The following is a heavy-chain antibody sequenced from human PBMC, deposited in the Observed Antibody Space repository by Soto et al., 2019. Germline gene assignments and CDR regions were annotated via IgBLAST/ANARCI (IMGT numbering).Heavy chain of an antibody. V-gene: IGHV3-23*01. CDR2: ISGSGGST. D-gene: IGHD1-1*01. CDR1: GFTFSSYA. Sequence: GGSLRLSCAASGFTFSSYAMSWVRQAPGKGLEWVSAISGSGGSTYYADSVKGRFTISSDKSKNTLYLQMNSLRVEDTAVYYCARVSTTVVDHFDCWGQGTLVTVSS. J-gene: IGHJ4*02. CDR3: ARVSTTVVDHFDC.